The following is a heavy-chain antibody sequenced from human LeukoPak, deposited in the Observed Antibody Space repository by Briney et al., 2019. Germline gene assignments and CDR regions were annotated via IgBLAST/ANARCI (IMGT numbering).Heavy chain of an antibody. CDR3: ARHKGVVGAYLFDY. J-gene: IGHJ4*02. CDR1: GYRFTSYW. Sequence: GESLKISCQGSGYRFTSYWIGWVRQMPGKGLEWVAIIYPGDSDTRYSPSFQGQVTISADKSISTAYLQWSSLKASDTAMYYCARHKGVVGAYLFDYWGREPWSPSPQ. CDR2: IYPGDSDT. V-gene: IGHV5-51*01. D-gene: IGHD1-26*01.